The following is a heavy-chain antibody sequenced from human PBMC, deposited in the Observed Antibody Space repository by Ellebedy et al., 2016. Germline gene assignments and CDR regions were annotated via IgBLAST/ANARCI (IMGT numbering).Heavy chain of an antibody. CDR3: ARHGDSSGWYLGYFQH. J-gene: IGHJ1*01. Sequence: GESLKISCKGSGYSFTSYWIGWVRQMPGKGLEWMGIIYPGDSDTRYSPSFQGQVTISADKSISTAYLQWSSLKASDTAMYYCARHGDSSGWYLGYFQHWGQGTLVTVSS. CDR1: GYSFTSYW. D-gene: IGHD6-19*01. CDR2: IYPGDSDT. V-gene: IGHV5-51*01.